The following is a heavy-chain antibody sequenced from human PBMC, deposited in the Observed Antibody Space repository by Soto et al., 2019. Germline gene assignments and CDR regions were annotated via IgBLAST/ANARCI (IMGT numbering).Heavy chain of an antibody. CDR2: IYPGDSDT. V-gene: IGHV5-51*01. CDR3: AASIFYYGMDV. CDR1: GYTLTNYW. Sequence: PGESLKISCKGSGYTLTNYWIGWVRQMPGKGLEWMGVIYPGDSDTKYNPSFQGQVTISADKAITTTYLQWSSLNASDTAIYYCAASIFYYGMDVWCQGTTVTVSS. J-gene: IGHJ6*02.